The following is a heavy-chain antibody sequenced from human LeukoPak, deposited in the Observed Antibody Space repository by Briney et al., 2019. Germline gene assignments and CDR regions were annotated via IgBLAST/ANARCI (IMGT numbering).Heavy chain of an antibody. Sequence: GGSLRLSCAASGFTFSSYNMNWLRQAPGKGLEWVSYISSISTNIYYAGSVKGRITTSRDNAKNSLYLQMNSLRDEDTAVYYCARYGAGTFDYWGQGTLVTVSS. V-gene: IGHV3-48*02. CDR2: ISSISTNI. D-gene: IGHD1-1*01. CDR3: ARYGAGTFDY. J-gene: IGHJ4*02. CDR1: GFTFSSYN.